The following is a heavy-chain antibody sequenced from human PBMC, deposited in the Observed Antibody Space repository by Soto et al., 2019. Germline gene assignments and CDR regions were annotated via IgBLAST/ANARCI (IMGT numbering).Heavy chain of an antibody. CDR1: GGSISSGGYY. D-gene: IGHD5-12*01. CDR3: ARSDIVATIRGYFDY. CDR2: IYYSGST. Sequence: SETLSLTCTVSGGSISSGGYYWSWIRQHPGKGLEWIGYIYYSGSTYYNPSLKSRVTISVDTSKNQFSLKLSSVTAADTAVYYCARSDIVATIRGYFDYWGQGTLVTVSS. V-gene: IGHV4-31*03. J-gene: IGHJ4*02.